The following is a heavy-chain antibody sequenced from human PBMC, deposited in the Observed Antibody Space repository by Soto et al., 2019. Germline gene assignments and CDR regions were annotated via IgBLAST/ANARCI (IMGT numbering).Heavy chain of an antibody. V-gene: IGHV4-59*01. CDR1: GGSISSYY. D-gene: IGHD2-2*01. J-gene: IGHJ6*03. Sequence: SETLSLTCTVSGGSISSYYWSWIRRPPGKGLEWIGYIYYSGSTNYNPSLKSRVTISVDTSKNQFSLELSSVTAADTAVYYCARVWVVPAANYYYYMDVWGKGTTVTVSS. CDR2: IYYSGST. CDR3: ARVWVVPAANYYYYMDV.